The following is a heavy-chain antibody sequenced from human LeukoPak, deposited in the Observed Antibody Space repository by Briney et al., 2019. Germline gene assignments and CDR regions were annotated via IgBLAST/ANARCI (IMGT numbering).Heavy chain of an antibody. J-gene: IGHJ6*02. CDR2: INPNSGGT. Sequence: ASVKVSCKASGYTFTGYYMHWVRQAPGQGLEWMGWINPNSGGTNYAQKFQGWVTMTRDTSISTAYMELSRLRSDDTAVYYCARGGGYSYGDYDIYYYYGMDVWGQGTTVTVCS. D-gene: IGHD5-18*01. CDR1: GYTFTGYY. CDR3: ARGGGYSYGDYDIYYYYGMDV. V-gene: IGHV1-2*04.